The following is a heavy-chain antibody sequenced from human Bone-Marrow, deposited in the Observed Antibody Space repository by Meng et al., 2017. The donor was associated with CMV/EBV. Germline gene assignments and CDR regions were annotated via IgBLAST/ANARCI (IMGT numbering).Heavy chain of an antibody. Sequence: ASVKVSCKAARYTFTGYYMHWVRQAPGQGLEWMGWINPNSGGTNYAQKFQGRVTMTRDTSISTAYMELSRLRSDDTAVYYCARDSIVVPAIVYYYYGMDAWGQGTTVTVSS. V-gene: IGHV1-2*02. CDR3: ARDSIVVPAIVYYYYGMDA. J-gene: IGHJ6*02. CDR1: RYTFTGYY. CDR2: INPNSGGT. D-gene: IGHD2-2*01.